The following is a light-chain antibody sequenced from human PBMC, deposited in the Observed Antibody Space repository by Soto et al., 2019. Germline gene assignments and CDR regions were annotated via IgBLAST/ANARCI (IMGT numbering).Light chain of an antibody. V-gene: IGKV3-15*01. CDR2: GAS. J-gene: IGKJ3*01. CDR3: QQYNNWPFT. CDR1: QSVSRN. Sequence: EIVMTQSPATLSVSPGERATLSCRASQSVSRNLAWYQQKPGQAPTLLIYGASTRATGIPARFSGSGSGTDFTLTISSLQSADFAVYYCQQYNNWPFTFGPGTKVDIK.